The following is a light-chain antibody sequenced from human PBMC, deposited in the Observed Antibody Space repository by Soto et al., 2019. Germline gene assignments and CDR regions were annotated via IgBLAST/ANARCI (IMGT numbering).Light chain of an antibody. Sequence: QSVLTQPRSVSGSPGQSVTISCTGISSDLGVYNYVSWYQHHPGKAPKLIIYDVYKRPSGVPDRFSASKSDNTASLTISGLQAEDEADYYCCSYTGTYTWVFGGGTKVTVL. CDR1: SSDLGVYNY. V-gene: IGLV2-11*01. CDR3: CSYTGTYTWV. J-gene: IGLJ3*02. CDR2: DVY.